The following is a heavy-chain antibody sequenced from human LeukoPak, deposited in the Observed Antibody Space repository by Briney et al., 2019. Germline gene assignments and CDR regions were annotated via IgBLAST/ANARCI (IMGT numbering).Heavy chain of an antibody. J-gene: IGHJ4*02. Sequence: APVKVSCKVSGYTLTELSMHWVRQAPGKGLEWMGGFDPEDGETIYAQKFQGRVTMTEDTSTDTAYMELSSLRTEDTALYYCAKNRWGSVATPDSWGQGTLVTVSS. CDR2: FDPEDGET. CDR3: AKNRWGSVATPDS. V-gene: IGHV1-24*01. CDR1: GYTLTELS. D-gene: IGHD5-12*01.